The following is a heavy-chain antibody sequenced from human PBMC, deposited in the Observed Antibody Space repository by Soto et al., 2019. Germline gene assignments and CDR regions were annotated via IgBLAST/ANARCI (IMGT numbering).Heavy chain of an antibody. CDR3: ASLFGVGYYYYGMDV. CDR1: GFTFSDHY. D-gene: IGHD3-16*01. CDR2: TRNKANSYTT. Sequence: EVQLVESGGGLVQPGGSLRLSCAASGFTFSDHYMDWVRQAPGKGLEWVGRTRNKANSYTTEYAASVKGRFTISRDDSKHSLYLQMNSLKTEDTAVYYCASLFGVGYYYYGMDVWGQGTTVTVSS. V-gene: IGHV3-72*01. J-gene: IGHJ6*02.